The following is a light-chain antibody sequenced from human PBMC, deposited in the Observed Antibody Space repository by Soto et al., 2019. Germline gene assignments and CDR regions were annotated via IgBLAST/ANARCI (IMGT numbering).Light chain of an antibody. V-gene: IGKV3-20*01. Sequence: IVLTQSPGTLSLSPGERATLSCRASQSVSSKLAWYQQKPGQAPTLLIYGASTRATGIPDRFSGSGSGTDFTLTISRLEPEDFAVYYCQQYGGTPPITFGQGTRLEIK. CDR3: QQYGGTPPIT. J-gene: IGKJ5*01. CDR1: QSVSSK. CDR2: GAS.